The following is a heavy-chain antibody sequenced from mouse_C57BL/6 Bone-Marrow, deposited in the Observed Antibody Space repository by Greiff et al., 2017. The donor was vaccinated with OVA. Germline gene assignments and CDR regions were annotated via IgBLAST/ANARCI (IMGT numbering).Heavy chain of an antibody. CDR3: ASRMDDYFPAWFAY. Sequence: VQLQQSGPGLVKPSQSLSLTCSVTGYSITSGYYWNWIRQFPGNKLEWMGYISYDGSNNYNPSLKNRISITRDTSKNQFFLKLNSVTTEDTATYYCASRMDDYFPAWFAYWGQGTLVTVSA. D-gene: IGHD2-4*01. CDR1: GYSITSGYY. V-gene: IGHV3-6*01. CDR2: ISYDGSN. J-gene: IGHJ3*01.